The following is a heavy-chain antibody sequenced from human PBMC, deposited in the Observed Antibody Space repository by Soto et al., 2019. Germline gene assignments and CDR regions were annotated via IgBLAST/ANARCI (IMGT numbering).Heavy chain of an antibody. CDR3: ARERRGFGYIEY. J-gene: IGHJ4*02. CDR1: GGSFSGYY. CDR2: INHSGST. Sequence: SETLSLTCAVYGGSFSGYYLSWIRQPPGKGLEWIGEINHSGSTNYNPSLKSRVTISVDTSNNQASLRLTSVTAADTAVYYCARERRGFGYIEYWGQGAWVTVSP. D-gene: IGHD3-16*01. V-gene: IGHV4-34*01.